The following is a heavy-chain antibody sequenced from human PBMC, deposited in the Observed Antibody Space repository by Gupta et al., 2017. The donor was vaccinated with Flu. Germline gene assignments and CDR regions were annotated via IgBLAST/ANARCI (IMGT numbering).Heavy chain of an antibody. CDR2: MSDDGINQ. CDR1: GFTFSAHG. V-gene: IGHV3-30*18. J-gene: IGHJ4*02. CDR3: AKGGRHNWNYDGDY. D-gene: IGHD1-7*01. Sequence: QAQLVQYGGGVVQPGTSLRLSWAASGFTFSAHGIPWVTQAPDTGMELMAVMSDDGINQLDENSVRGRFTISRDNSKNTLFLQINSLRADDTALYYCAKGGRHNWNYDGDYWGQGTLVTVSS.